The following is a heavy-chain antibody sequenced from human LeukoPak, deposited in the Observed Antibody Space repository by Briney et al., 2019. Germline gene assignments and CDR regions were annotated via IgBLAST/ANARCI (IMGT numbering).Heavy chain of an antibody. J-gene: IGHJ4*02. V-gene: IGHV3-30*18. Sequence: SGGSLRLSCAASGFTFSSYGMHWVRQAPGKGLEWVAVISYDGSNKYYADSVKGRFTISRDNSKNTLYLQMNSLRAEDTAVYYCAKGQWESIYGSALDYWGQGTLVTVSS. CDR1: GFTFSSYG. CDR2: ISYDGSNK. D-gene: IGHD3-10*01. CDR3: AKGQWESIYGSALDY.